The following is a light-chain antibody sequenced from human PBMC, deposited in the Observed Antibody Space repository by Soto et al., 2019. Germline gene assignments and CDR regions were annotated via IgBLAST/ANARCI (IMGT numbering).Light chain of an antibody. CDR3: QQYGRTSWT. J-gene: IGKJ1*01. CDR2: GAS. CDR1: QSVSTNF. Sequence: EIVLTLSPGTLSLSPGEGATLSCRSSQSVSTNFFAWYQQKPGQAPRLLIYGASTRATGIPDRFSGSGSGTDFTLTISRLETEDFAVYYCQQYGRTSWTFGQGTKVEIK. V-gene: IGKV3-20*01.